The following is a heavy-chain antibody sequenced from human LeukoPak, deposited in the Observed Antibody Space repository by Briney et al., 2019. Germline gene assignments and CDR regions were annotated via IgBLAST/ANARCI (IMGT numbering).Heavy chain of an antibody. J-gene: IGHJ4*02. V-gene: IGHV3-7*01. D-gene: IGHD5-18*01. Sequence: PGGSLRLSCAASGFTFSSYWMSWVRQAPGKGLEWVANIKQDGSEKYYADSVKGRFTISRDNSKNTLYLQMNSLRAEDTAVYYCAKDTQPQYSYGFFDYWGQGTLVTVSS. CDR1: GFTFSSYW. CDR2: IKQDGSEK. CDR3: AKDTQPQYSYGFFDY.